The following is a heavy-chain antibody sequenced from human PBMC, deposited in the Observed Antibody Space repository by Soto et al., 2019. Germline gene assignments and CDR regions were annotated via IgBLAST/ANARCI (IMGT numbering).Heavy chain of an antibody. CDR2: IGTAGDT. Sequence: GGSLRLSCAASGFTFSSYDMHWVRQATGKGLEWVSAIGTAGDTYYPGSVKGRFTISRENAKNSLYLQMNSLRAEDTAVYYCAREGYYYDGGPYYYYGMDVWGQGTTVTVSS. CDR1: GFTFSSYD. V-gene: IGHV3-13*01. CDR3: AREGYYYDGGPYYYYGMDV. D-gene: IGHD3-22*01. J-gene: IGHJ6*02.